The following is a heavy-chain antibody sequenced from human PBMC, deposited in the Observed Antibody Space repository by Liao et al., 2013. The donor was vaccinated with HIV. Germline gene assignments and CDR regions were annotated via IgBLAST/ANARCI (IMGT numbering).Heavy chain of an antibody. CDR3: ARGRGRSGSYSDY. V-gene: IGHV4-34*01. Sequence: QVQLQQWGAGLLKPSETLSLTCAVYGGSFSGYYWSWIRQPPGKGLEWIGEINHSGSTNYNPSLKSRVTISVDTSKNQFSLKLSSVTAADTAVYYCARGRGRSGSYSDYWGQGNPGHRLL. J-gene: IGHJ4*02. CDR1: GGSFSGYY. D-gene: IGHD1-26*01. CDR2: INHSGST.